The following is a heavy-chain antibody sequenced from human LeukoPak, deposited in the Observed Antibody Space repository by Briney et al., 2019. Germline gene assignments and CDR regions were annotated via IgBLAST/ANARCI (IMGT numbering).Heavy chain of an antibody. J-gene: IGHJ1*01. CDR3: TRRTYSYGYGFDL. CDR1: GGSISSTHYY. Sequence: SETLSLTFTVSGGSISSTHYYWGWIRQFPGKGLEWIGNIHYSGNTYYNPPLKSPVTASVNTSKHQFSLDLTSVPRPVPGFSFRTRRTYSYGYGFDLGGQGNLVRV. CDR2: IHYSGNT. V-gene: IGHV4-39*01. D-gene: IGHD5-18*01.